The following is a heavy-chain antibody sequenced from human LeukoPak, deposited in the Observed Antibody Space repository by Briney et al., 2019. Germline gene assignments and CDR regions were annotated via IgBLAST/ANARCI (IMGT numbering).Heavy chain of an antibody. V-gene: IGHV3-48*03. CDR1: GFTFSSYE. D-gene: IGHD4-23*01. J-gene: IGHJ3*02. CDR3: ASPVTVVTPHDAFDI. CDR2: ISSSGSTI. Sequence: PGGSLRLSCAASGFTFSSYEMNWVRQAPGKGLEWVSYISSSGSTIYYADSVKGRFTISRDNSKNTLYLQMNSLRAEDTAVYYCASPVTVVTPHDAFDIWGQGTMVTVSS.